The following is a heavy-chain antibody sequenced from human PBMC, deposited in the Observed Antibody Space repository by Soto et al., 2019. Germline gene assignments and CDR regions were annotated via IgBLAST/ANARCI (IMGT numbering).Heavy chain of an antibody. CDR3: ARVGSSSHYYYYGMDV. Sequence: GASVKVSCKASGYTFTSYDINWVRQATGQGLEWMGWMNPNSGNTGYAQKFQGRVTMTRNTSISTAYMELSSLRSEDTAVYYCARVGSSSHYYYYGMDVWGQGTRVTVSS. CDR2: MNPNSGNT. CDR1: GYTFTSYD. J-gene: IGHJ6*02. D-gene: IGHD6-13*01. V-gene: IGHV1-8*01.